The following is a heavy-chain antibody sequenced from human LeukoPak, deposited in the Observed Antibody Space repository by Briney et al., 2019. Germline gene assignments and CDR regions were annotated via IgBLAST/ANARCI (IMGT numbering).Heavy chain of an antibody. CDR2: IGASGVDR. CDR3: ANYYFDTSSSSRGGFDY. Sequence: GGSLRLSCAASGFTFSNFVMSWVRQAPGKGLEWVSAIGASGVDRIYADSVKGRFTISRDNSKNTLCLQMNSLRAEDTALYFCANYYFDTSSSSRGGFDYWGQGTLVTVSS. CDR1: GFTFSNFV. J-gene: IGHJ4*02. V-gene: IGHV3-23*01. D-gene: IGHD3-22*01.